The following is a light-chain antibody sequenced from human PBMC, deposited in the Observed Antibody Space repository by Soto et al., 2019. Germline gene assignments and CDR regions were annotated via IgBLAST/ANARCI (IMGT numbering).Light chain of an antibody. V-gene: IGLV2-14*01. J-gene: IGLJ2*01. Sequence: QSALTQPASVSGSPGQSITISCTGTSSDVGAYNYVSWYQQHPGKAPKLMIYEVSNRPSGVSNRFSGSKSDNTASLTISGLQAEDEADYYCSSYSRSSTLVVFGGGTKLTVL. CDR1: SSDVGAYNY. CDR3: SSYSRSSTLVV. CDR2: EVS.